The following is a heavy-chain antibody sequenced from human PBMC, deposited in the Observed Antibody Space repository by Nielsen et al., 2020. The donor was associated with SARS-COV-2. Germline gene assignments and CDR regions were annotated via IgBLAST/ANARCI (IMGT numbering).Heavy chain of an antibody. V-gene: IGHV3-7*05. CDR3: ARRWPMVRGVIMTTDYYFDY. CDR2: IKQDGSEK. J-gene: IGHJ4*02. Sequence: GESLKISCAASGFTFSSYWMSWVRQAPGKGLEWVANIKQDGSEKYYVDSVKGRFTISRDNAKNSLYLQMNSLRAEDTAVYYCARRWPMVRGVIMTTDYYFDYWGQGTLVTVSS. D-gene: IGHD3-10*01. CDR1: GFTFSSYW.